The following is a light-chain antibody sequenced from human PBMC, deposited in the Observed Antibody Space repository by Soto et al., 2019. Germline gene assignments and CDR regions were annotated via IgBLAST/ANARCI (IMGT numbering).Light chain of an antibody. J-gene: IGLJ2*01. CDR2: DVS. V-gene: IGLV2-11*01. CDR1: NSDVGGYNY. CDR3: CSYAGSCVV. Sequence: QSALTQPRSVSGSPGQSVTISCTGTNSDVGGYNYVSWYQQHPGKAPKLMIYDVSKRPSGVPDRFSGSRSGNTASLTISGLQADDEADYYCCSYAGSCVVFGGGTKLTV.